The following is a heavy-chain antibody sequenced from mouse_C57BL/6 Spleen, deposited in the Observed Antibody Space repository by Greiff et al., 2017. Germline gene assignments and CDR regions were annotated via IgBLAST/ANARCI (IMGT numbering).Heavy chain of an antibody. CDR1: GFTFSSYG. D-gene: IGHD1-1*01. Sequence: VQLQQSGGDLVKPGGSLKLSCAASGFTFSSYGMSWVRQTPDKRLEWVATISSGGSYTYYPDSVKGRFTISRDNAKNTLYLQMSSLKSEDTAMYYCARHGATVVPHFDYWGQGTTLTVSS. CDR3: ARHGATVVPHFDY. CDR2: ISSGGSYT. V-gene: IGHV5-6*01. J-gene: IGHJ2*01.